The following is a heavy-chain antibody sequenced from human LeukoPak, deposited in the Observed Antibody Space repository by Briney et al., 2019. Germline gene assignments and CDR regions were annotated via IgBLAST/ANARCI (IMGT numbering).Heavy chain of an antibody. V-gene: IGHV1-69*13. CDR3: ARRSEDTAMVDYYYYMDV. Sequence: ASVKVSCKASGDNFNSYAIGWVRQAPGQGLEWMGGTIPIFDTADYAQKFQDRVTITADESTSTAYMELSSLRSEDTAVYYCARRSEDTAMVDYYYYMDVWGKGTTVTISS. D-gene: IGHD5-18*01. CDR1: GDNFNSYA. J-gene: IGHJ6*03. CDR2: TIPIFDTA.